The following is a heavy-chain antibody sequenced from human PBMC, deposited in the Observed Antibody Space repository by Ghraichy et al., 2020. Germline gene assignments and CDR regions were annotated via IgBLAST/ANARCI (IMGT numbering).Heavy chain of an antibody. CDR2: IYHSGST. CDR3: ARDRLLYYYDSSARDDY. J-gene: IGHJ4*02. CDR1: GYSISSCYY. D-gene: IGHD3-22*01. Sequence: SETLSLTCTVSGYSISSCYYCGWLRHPPGKGLEWIGSIYHSGSTYYNPSLKSRVTISVDTSKNQFSLKLSSVTAADTAVYYCARDRLLYYYDSSARDDYWGQGTLVTVSS. V-gene: IGHV4-38-2*02.